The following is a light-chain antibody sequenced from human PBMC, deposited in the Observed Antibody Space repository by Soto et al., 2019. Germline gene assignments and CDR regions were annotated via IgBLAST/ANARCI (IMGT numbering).Light chain of an antibody. CDR3: QQYGSSPGT. Sequence: EIVLTQSPATLSLSPWERAVLSCMASQSVSSFLAWYQQKPGQAPRLLIYDASNRATGIPDRFSGSGSGTDFTLTISRLEPEDFAVYYCQQYGSSPGTFGQGTKVDIK. J-gene: IGKJ1*01. V-gene: IGKV3-20*01. CDR2: DAS. CDR1: QSVSSF.